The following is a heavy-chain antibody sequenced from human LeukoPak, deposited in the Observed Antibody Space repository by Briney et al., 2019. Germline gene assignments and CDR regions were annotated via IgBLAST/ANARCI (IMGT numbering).Heavy chain of an antibody. CDR2: ISGSGGST. Sequence: GGSLRLSCAASGFTFSSYSMNWVRQAPGKGLEWVSAISGSGGSTYYADSVKGRFTISRDNSKNTLYLQMNSLRAEDTAVYYCAKEGRGIAAAGRVWYWGQGTLVTVSS. V-gene: IGHV3-23*01. CDR3: AKEGRGIAAAGRVWY. J-gene: IGHJ4*02. D-gene: IGHD6-13*01. CDR1: GFTFSSYS.